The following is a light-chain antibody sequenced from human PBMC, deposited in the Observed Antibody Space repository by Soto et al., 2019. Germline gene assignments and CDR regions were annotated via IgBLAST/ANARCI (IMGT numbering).Light chain of an antibody. V-gene: IGLV2-11*01. CDR1: SSDVGNYNY. CDR3: CSYAGSFTWL. Sequence: QSVLTQPRSVSGSPGQSVTISCTGTSSDVGNYNYVSWYQQYPGKAPKLMIYEVSKRPSGVPDRFSGSKSGNTASLTISGLQTEDEADYYCCSYAGSFTWLFGGWTKLTVL. CDR2: EVS. J-gene: IGLJ3*02.